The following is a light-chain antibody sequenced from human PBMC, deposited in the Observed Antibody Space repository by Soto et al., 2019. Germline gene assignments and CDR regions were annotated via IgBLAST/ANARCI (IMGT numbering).Light chain of an antibody. V-gene: IGLV2-23*01. CDR1: SSDVENYNL. J-gene: IGLJ1*01. CDR3: CSYAGSSTYV. Sequence: QSVLTQPASVSGSPGQSITISCTGTSSDVENYNLVSWYQQHPGKAPKLMIYEGSKRPSGVSNRFSGSKSGNTASLTISILQAEDEADYYCCSYAGSSTYVFGTGTKVTVL. CDR2: EGS.